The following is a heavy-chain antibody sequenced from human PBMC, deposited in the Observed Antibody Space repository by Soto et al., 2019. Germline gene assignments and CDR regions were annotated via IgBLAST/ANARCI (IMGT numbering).Heavy chain of an antibody. CDR1: GGSISSSNW. CDR3: AREHFGDYYYGMDV. CDR2: IYHSGST. V-gene: IGHV4-4*02. D-gene: IGHD2-15*01. Sequence: PSETLSLTCAVSGGSISSSNWWSWVRQPPGKGLEWIGEIYHSGSTNYNPSLKSRVTISVDKSKNQFSLKLSSVTAADTAVYYCAREHFGDYYYGMDVWGQGTTVTVSS. J-gene: IGHJ6*02.